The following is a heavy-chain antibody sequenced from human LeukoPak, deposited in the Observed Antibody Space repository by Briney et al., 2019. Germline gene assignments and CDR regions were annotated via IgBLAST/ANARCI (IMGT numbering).Heavy chain of an antibody. V-gene: IGHV3-64*01. CDR1: GFTFSYYA. D-gene: IGHD3-10*01. CDR3: ARAYGSGSYYDY. Sequence: GGSLRLSCAASGFTFSYYAMHWVRQAPGKGLEYVSAITSNGGSTFYANSVKGRFTISRDNSNNTPYLQMGSLRAEDMAVYYCARAYGSGSYYDYWGQGTLVTVSS. CDR2: ITSNGGST. J-gene: IGHJ4*02.